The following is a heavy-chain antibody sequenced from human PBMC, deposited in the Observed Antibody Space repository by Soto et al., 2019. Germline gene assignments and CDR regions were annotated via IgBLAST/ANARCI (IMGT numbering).Heavy chain of an antibody. V-gene: IGHV4-34*01. Sequence: SETLSLTCAVYGESFGGYIWTWIRQTPGKGLQWIGQINHSGSASYNPSLKSRVTISVDRSKNQFSLKLSSVTAAYTAVYYCGRKTDICGQGKMVIV. CDR1: GESFGGYI. J-gene: IGHJ3*02. CDR2: INHSGSA. CDR3: GRKTDI.